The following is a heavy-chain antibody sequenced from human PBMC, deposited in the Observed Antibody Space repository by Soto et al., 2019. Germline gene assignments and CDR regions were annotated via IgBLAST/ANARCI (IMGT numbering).Heavy chain of an antibody. CDR1: GFSLSTSGVG. CDR2: IYWDDDK. D-gene: IGHD3-10*01. Sequence: QITLKESGPTLVKPTQTLTLTCTFSGFSLSTSGVGVGWIRQPPGKALEWLALIYWDDDKRYSPSLKSRLTINKDPSKNQVVLTMTNMDPVDTATYYCAHKITMVRGVMGWFDPWGQGTLVTVSS. CDR3: AHKITMVRGVMGWFDP. J-gene: IGHJ5*02. V-gene: IGHV2-5*02.